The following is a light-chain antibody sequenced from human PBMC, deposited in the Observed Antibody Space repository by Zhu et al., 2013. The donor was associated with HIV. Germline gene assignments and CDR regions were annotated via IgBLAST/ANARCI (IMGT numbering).Light chain of an antibody. J-gene: IGKJ1*01. CDR3: QQYNNWPSWT. V-gene: IGKV3D-15*01. Sequence: DIVMTQSPLFMSVSPGERATLSCRASQNVNRFLAWYQKHPGQAPRLLIYAASARASGIPVRFSGSGSGTEFTLTISSLQSDDFALYFCQQYNNWPSWTFGQGTKVEIK. CDR2: AAS. CDR1: QNVNRF.